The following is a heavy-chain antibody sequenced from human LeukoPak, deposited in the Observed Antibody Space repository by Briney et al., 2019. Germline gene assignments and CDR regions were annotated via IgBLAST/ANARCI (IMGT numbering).Heavy chain of an antibody. CDR1: GFTFNNYA. J-gene: IGHJ4*02. Sequence: GGSLRLSCAVSGFTFNNYAMNWVRPAPGKGLEWVSSISGGVETTYYADSAKGRFTISRDNSQNTLYLQMNSLRAEDTAVYYCARDYADYVGYFFFDYWGQGTLVTVSS. V-gene: IGHV3-23*01. CDR2: ISGGVETT. CDR3: ARDYADYVGYFFFDY. D-gene: IGHD4-17*01.